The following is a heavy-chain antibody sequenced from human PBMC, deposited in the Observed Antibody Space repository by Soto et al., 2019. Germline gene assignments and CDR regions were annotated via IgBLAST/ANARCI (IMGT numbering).Heavy chain of an antibody. J-gene: IGHJ4*02. CDR1: GDSITSGDYY. CDR2: IYYSGNT. Sequence: VQLQESGPGLVKPSQTLSLTCTVSGDSITSGDYYWSWIRQPPGKGLEWIGYIYYSGNTNYNPSLKRRVIMSVDTSKNQFSLTLTSVTAADTAVYYCASFVGLLWGGVSPAESWGSYYFDNWGQGTLVTVSS. V-gene: IGHV4-30-4*01. CDR3: ASFVGLLWGGVSPAESWGSYYFDN. D-gene: IGHD2-8*01.